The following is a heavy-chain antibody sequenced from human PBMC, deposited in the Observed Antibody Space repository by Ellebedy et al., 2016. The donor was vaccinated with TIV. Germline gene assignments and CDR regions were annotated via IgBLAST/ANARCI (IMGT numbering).Heavy chain of an antibody. CDR3: ARDLERSRPSVDFDWLLYY. Sequence: AASVKVSCKASGGTFSSYAISWARQAPGQGLEWMGGIIPIFGTANYAQKFQGRVTITADESTSTAYMELSSLRSEDTAVYYCARDLERSRPSVDFDWLLYYWGQGTLVTVSS. J-gene: IGHJ4*02. V-gene: IGHV1-69*13. CDR1: GGTFSSYA. CDR2: IIPIFGTA. D-gene: IGHD3-9*01.